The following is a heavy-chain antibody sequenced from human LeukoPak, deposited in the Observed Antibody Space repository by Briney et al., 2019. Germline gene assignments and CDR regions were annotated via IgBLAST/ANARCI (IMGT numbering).Heavy chain of an antibody. V-gene: IGHV3-30*02. J-gene: IGHJ3*02. Sequence: GGSLRLSCAASGFTFSSYGMHWVRQAPGKGLEWVAFIRYGGSNKYYADSVKGRFTISRDNSKNTLYLQMNSLRAEDTAVYYCAKFFGVITRGAFDIWGQGTMVTVSS. CDR3: AKFFGVITRGAFDI. CDR2: IRYGGSNK. CDR1: GFTFSSYG. D-gene: IGHD3-3*01.